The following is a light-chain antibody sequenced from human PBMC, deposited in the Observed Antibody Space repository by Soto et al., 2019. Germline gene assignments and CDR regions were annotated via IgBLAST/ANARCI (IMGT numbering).Light chain of an antibody. V-gene: IGLV1-44*01. CDR2: SSS. CDR1: SSNIGSNN. J-gene: IGLJ2*01. Sequence: QSVLTQPPSASGTPGQRVTISCSGSSSNIGSNNVNWYQQFPGTAPKLLMYSSSQRPSGVPDRFSGSKSGTSASLAISDLLSEDEADYFCAAWDDSLKGVVFGGGTKLTVL. CDR3: AAWDDSLKGVV.